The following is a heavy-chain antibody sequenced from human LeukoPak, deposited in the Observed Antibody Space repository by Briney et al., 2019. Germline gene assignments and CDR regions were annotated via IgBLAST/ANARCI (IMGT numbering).Heavy chain of an antibody. Sequence: SVKVSCKASGGTFSSYAISWVRQAPGQGLEWMGGIIPIFGTANYAQKFQGRVTITADESTSTAYMELSSLRSEDTAVYYCARSPQSGSYYGAFDIWGQGTMVTVSS. CDR2: IIPIFGTA. J-gene: IGHJ3*02. D-gene: IGHD1-26*01. CDR3: ARSPQSGSYYGAFDI. V-gene: IGHV1-69*13. CDR1: GGTFSSYA.